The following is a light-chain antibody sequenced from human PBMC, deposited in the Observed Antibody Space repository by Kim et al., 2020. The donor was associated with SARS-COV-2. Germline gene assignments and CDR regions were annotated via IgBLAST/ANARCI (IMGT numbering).Light chain of an antibody. V-gene: IGKV1-33*01. Sequence: SASIGDRVTIACQASQDISNYLIWYQQKPGKAPKRLIYAACNLQTGVPSRFSGSGSGTDFAFTISSLQPEDIATYYCQQYHNLPYTFGQGTKLEI. J-gene: IGKJ2*01. CDR3: QQYHNLPYT. CDR2: AAC. CDR1: QDISNY.